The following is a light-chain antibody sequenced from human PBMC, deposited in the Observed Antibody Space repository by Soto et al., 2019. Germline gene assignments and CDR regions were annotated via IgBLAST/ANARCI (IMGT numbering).Light chain of an antibody. CDR1: SSDVGGYNY. CDR3: SSYAGSNSVL. Sequence: QSALTQPPSASGSPGQSVTISCTGMSSDVGGYNYVSWYQQHPGKAPKLMIYEVTKRPSGVPDRFSGSKSGNTASLTVSGLQADDEDDYYCSSYAGSNSVLFGGGTKLTVL. CDR2: EVT. J-gene: IGLJ2*01. V-gene: IGLV2-8*01.